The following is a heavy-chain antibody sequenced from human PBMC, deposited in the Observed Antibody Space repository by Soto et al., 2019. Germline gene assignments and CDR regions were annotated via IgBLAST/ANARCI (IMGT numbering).Heavy chain of an antibody. CDR1: GYSISTYW. Sequence: EVQLVESGGGLVQPGGSLRLSCAASGYSISTYWMSWVRQAPGKGLEWVANVKQDGSVEYYVDSVKGRFTISRDNAKNSLYLQMNRLRAEDTAVYYCAALDTAMVKPAGYWGQGTLVTVSS. CDR2: VKQDGSVE. J-gene: IGHJ4*02. V-gene: IGHV3-7*01. CDR3: AALDTAMVKPAGY. D-gene: IGHD5-18*01.